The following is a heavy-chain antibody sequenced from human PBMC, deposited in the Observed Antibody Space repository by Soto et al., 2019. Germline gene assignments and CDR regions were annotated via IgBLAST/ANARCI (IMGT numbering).Heavy chain of an antibody. CDR3: ARDLTGEYWYFDL. CDR2: INAGNGNT. V-gene: IGHV1-3*01. CDR1: GYTFTSYA. J-gene: IGHJ2*01. Sequence: SGAEVKKPGASGKVSCKASGYTFTSYAMHWVRQAPGQRLEWMGWINAGNGNTKYSQKFQGRVTITRDTSASTAYMELSSLRSEDTAVYYCARDLTGEYWYFDLWGRGTLVTVSS.